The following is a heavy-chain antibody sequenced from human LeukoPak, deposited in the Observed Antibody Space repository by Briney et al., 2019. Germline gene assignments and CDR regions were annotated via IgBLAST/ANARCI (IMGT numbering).Heavy chain of an antibody. Sequence: PSQTLSLTCTVSGGSISSGDYYWSWIRQPPGKGLEWIGYIYYSGSTYYNPSVKSRVTISVDTSKNQFSLKLSSVTAADTAVYYCARDEYDILTGHRNNWFDPWGQGTLVTVSS. CDR3: ARDEYDILTGHRNNWFDP. CDR1: GGSISSGDYY. V-gene: IGHV4-30-4*01. CDR2: IYYSGST. J-gene: IGHJ5*02. D-gene: IGHD3-9*01.